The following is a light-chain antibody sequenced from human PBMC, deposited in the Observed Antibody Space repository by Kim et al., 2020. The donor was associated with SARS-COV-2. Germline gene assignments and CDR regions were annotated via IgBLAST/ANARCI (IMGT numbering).Light chain of an antibody. CDR2: SAS. J-gene: IGKJ4*01. CDR1: QTVRSK. V-gene: IGKV3-15*01. Sequence: SPGERVTLSCRASQTVRSKLAWYQPKPGQTPRLLISSASTRATGVPDRFSGSGSGTEFTLTISSLQSEDFAVYYCQQYNNWPLTFGGGTKVDIK. CDR3: QQYNNWPLT.